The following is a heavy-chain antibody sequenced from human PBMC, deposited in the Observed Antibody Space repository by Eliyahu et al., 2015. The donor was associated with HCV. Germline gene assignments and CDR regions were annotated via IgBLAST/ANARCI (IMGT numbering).Heavy chain of an antibody. D-gene: IGHD3-22*01. CDR3: ARDHYYDSSGYYSRKNDAFDI. CDR2: IYTSXSX. V-gene: IGHV4-4*07. J-gene: IGHJ3*02. CDR1: GGSISSYY. Sequence: QVQLQESGPGLVKPSETLSLTCTVSGGSISSYYWXWIRXPAGKGLEWIGRIYTSXSXNYXPSLKSRVTMSVDTSKNQFSLKLSSVTAADTAVYYCARDHYYDSSGYYSRKNDAFDIWGQGTMVTVSS.